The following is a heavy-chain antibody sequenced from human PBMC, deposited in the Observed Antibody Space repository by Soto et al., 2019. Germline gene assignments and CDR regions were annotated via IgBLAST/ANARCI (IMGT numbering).Heavy chain of an antibody. CDR2: ISGGGGST. CDR1: GFSFAGYA. CDR3: AKTQPFNGYYGWFDA. J-gene: IGHJ5*02. D-gene: IGHD3-10*01. V-gene: IGHV3-23*01. Sequence: GSLRLSCAATGFSFAGYALTWVRQAPGKGLEWLSAISGGGGSTYYADSVRGRFSISRDFSGNMVYLHLNRLTAGDTATYYCAKTQPFNGYYGWFDAWGQGTRVTVSS.